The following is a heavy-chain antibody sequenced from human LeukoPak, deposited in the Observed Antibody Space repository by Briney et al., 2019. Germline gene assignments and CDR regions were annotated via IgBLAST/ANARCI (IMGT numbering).Heavy chain of an antibody. CDR2: ISSSGSTI. CDR3: ARGRYSSGWLFDY. J-gene: IGHJ4*02. D-gene: IGHD6-19*01. CDR1: GFTFSSYE. V-gene: IGHV3-48*03. Sequence: PGGSLRLSCAASGFTFSSYEMNWVRQAPEKGLEWVSYISSSGSTIYYADSVKGRFTISRDNAKNSLYLQMNSLRAEDTAVYYCARGRYSSGWLFDYWGQGTLVTVSS.